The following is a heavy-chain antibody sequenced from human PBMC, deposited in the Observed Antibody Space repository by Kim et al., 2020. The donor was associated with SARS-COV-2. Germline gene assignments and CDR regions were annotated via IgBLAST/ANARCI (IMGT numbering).Heavy chain of an antibody. V-gene: IGHV7-4-1*02. Sequence: QGFTGRFVFSLDTSVSTAYLQISSLKAEDTAVYYCARVSSTMIVARDFDYWGQGTLVTVSS. J-gene: IGHJ4*02. D-gene: IGHD3-22*01. CDR3: ARVSSTMIVARDFDY.